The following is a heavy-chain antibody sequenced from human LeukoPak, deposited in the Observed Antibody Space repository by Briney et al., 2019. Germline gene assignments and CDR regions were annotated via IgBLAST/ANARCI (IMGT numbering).Heavy chain of an antibody. CDR2: LYYSGST. Sequence: SETLSLTCTVSGGSISSSSYYWGWIRQPPGKGLEWIGSLYYSGSTYYNPSLKSRVTISVDTSKNQFSLKLSSVTAADTAVYYCARHLFILGLDAFDIWGQGTMVTVSS. D-gene: IGHD3-16*01. J-gene: IGHJ3*02. CDR3: ARHLFILGLDAFDI. V-gene: IGHV4-39*01. CDR1: GGSISSSSYY.